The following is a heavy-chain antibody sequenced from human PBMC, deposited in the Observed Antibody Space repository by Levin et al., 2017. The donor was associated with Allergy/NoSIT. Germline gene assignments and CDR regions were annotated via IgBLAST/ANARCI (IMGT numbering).Heavy chain of an antibody. CDR3: ARVGYSSGEFDY. V-gene: IGHV3-72*01. J-gene: IGHJ4*02. D-gene: IGHD6-25*01. Sequence: GGSLRLSCAASGLIFSDHYMDWVRQAPGKGLEWVCRIGTKAAKYVTQYAASVKGRFTISRDDSGNTLYLQMNSLKTEDTAMYCCARVGYSSGEFDYWGQGALVTVSS. CDR1: GLIFSDHY. CDR2: IGTKAAKYVT.